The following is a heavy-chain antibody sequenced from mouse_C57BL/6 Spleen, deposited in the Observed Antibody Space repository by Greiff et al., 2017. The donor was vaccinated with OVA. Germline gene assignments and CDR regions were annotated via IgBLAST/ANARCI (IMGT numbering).Heavy chain of an antibody. J-gene: IGHJ4*01. CDR1: GFSLTSYG. V-gene: IGHV2-5*01. D-gene: IGHD1-1*01. CDR3: AKPLRDYYAMDY. CDR2: IWRGGST. Sequence: QVQLQQSGPGLVQPSQSLSITCTVSGFSLTSYGVHWVRQSPGKGLEWLGVIWRGGSTDYNAALMSRLSITKDNSKSQVFFKMNSLQADDTAIYYCAKPLRDYYAMDYWGQGTSVTVSS.